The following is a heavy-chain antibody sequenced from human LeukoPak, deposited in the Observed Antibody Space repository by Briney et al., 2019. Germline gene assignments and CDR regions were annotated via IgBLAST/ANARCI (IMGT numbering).Heavy chain of an antibody. V-gene: IGHV1-2*06. J-gene: IGHJ4*02. CDR2: MNPSSGVT. Sequence: VASVRVSCKASGYTFSGYQVHWLRQAPGQGLEWTGRMNPSSGVTNYAQKFQGRVTMTRDTSINTAYLDLSALKSDDTAVYYCASRAASVTLGYWGQGTLVTVSS. CDR1: GYTFSGYQ. CDR3: ASRAASVTLGY. D-gene: IGHD2-15*01.